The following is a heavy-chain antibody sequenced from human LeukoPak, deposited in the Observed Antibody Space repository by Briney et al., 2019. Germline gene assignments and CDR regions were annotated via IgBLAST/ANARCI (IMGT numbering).Heavy chain of an antibody. Sequence: GGSLRLSCAASGFSFSSHGMHWVRQAPGKGLEWVSSISSSSSFLYYAGSVKGRFTISRDNAKNSLYLQVNSLRAEDTAVYYCARGGYSYVYGYFDYWGQGTLVTVSS. CDR3: ARGGYSYVYGYFDY. D-gene: IGHD5-18*01. CDR1: GFSFSSHG. CDR2: ISSSSSFL. J-gene: IGHJ4*02. V-gene: IGHV3-21*06.